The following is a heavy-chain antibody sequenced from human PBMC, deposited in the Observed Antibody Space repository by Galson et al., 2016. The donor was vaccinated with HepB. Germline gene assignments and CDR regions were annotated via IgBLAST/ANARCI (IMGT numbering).Heavy chain of an antibody. CDR1: GFTLSERY. D-gene: IGHD1-26*01. CDR3: VVWDTGGAS. J-gene: IGHJ4*02. CDR2: TKNRANGYTK. V-gene: IGHV3-72*01. Sequence: SLRLSCAASGFTLSERYMDWVRRAPGKGLEWVARTKNRANGYTKEYAASVRDRVTISRDDSKNSLYLQMNSLKTEDTAVYYCVVWDTGGASWGQGTLVTVST.